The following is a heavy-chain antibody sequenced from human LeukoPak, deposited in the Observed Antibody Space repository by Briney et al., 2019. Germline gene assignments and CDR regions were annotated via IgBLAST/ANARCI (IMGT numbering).Heavy chain of an antibody. V-gene: IGHV4-59*01. CDR3: ARVPPGTSHFDY. CDR1: GGSISSYY. CDR2: IYYSGST. Sequence: SETLSLTCTVSGGSISSYYWSWIRQPPGKGLEWIGYIYYSGSTKYNPSLKSRVTISVDTSRNQFSLKLSSVTAADTAVYYCARVPPGTSHFDYWGQGTLVTVSS. J-gene: IGHJ4*02. D-gene: IGHD1-7*01.